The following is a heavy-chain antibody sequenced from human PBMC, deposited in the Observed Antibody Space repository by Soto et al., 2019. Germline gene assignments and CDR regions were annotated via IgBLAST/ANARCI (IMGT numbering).Heavy chain of an antibody. Sequence: GGSLILSCAASGFTFDYYAMHWVRQAPGKGLEWVSGISWNSGSIGYADSVKGRFTISRDNAKNSLYLQMNSLRAEDTALYYCAKDIEGYCSSTSCRAGFDYWGQGTLVTVSS. V-gene: IGHV3-9*01. D-gene: IGHD2-2*01. J-gene: IGHJ4*02. CDR1: GFTFDYYA. CDR2: ISWNSGSI. CDR3: AKDIEGYCSSTSCRAGFDY.